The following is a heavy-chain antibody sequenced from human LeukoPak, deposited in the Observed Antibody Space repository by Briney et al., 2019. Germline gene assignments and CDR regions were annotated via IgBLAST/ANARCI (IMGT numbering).Heavy chain of an antibody. D-gene: IGHD1-1*01. CDR2: IRYDGSNK. Sequence: GRSLRLSCAASGFTFSSYGMHWVRQAPGKGLEWVAFIRYDGSNKYYADSVKGRFTISRDNSKNTLYLQMNSLRAEDTAVYYCAPRDWNDGPASHWGQGTLVTVSS. CDR1: GFTFSSYG. V-gene: IGHV3-30*02. CDR3: APRDWNDGPASH. J-gene: IGHJ4*02.